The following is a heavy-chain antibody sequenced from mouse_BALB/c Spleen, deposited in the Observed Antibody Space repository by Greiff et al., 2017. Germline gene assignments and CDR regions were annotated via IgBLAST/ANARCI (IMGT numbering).Heavy chain of an antibody. J-gene: IGHJ1*01. V-gene: IGHV5-6-4*01. Sequence: EVKLMESGGGLVKPGGSLKLSCAASGFTFSSYTMSWVRQTPEKRLEWVATISSGGSYTYYPDSVKGRFTISRDNAKNTLYLQMSSLKSEDTAMYYCTRVPNGYFDVWGAGTTVTVSS. CDR2: ISSGGSYT. CDR1: GFTFSSYT. CDR3: TRVPNGYFDV.